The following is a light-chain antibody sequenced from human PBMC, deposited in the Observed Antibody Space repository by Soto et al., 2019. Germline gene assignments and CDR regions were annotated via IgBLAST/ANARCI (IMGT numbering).Light chain of an antibody. CDR1: SIDVGGYNY. V-gene: IGLV2-14*01. J-gene: IGLJ1*01. CDR2: EVS. Sequence: QSALTQPASVSGSPGKSITISCTGASIDVGGYNYVSWYQHHPGKAPKLMIYEVSTRPSGVSSRFSGSKSGNTASLTISGLQAEDEADYYCSSYTSTSSVYVFGTGTKLTVL. CDR3: SSYTSTSSVYV.